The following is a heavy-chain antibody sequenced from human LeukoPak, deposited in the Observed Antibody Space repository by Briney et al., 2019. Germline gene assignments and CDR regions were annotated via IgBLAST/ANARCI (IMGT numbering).Heavy chain of an antibody. V-gene: IGHV4-59*01. J-gene: IGHJ4*02. CDR2: IYYSGST. CDR1: GGSISSYY. CDR3: ARGLWFGEFLRY. D-gene: IGHD3-10*01. Sequence: SETLSLTCTVSGGSISSYYWSWIRQPPGKGLDWIGYIYYSGSTNYNPSLKSRVTISVDTSKNQFSLKLSSVTAADTAVYYCARGLWFGEFLRYWGQGTLVTVSS.